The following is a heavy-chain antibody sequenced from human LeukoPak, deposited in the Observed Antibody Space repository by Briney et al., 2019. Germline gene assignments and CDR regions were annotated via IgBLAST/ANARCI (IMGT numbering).Heavy chain of an antibody. J-gene: IGHJ4*02. Sequence: ASVKVSCKASGYTFTSYGISWVRQAPGQGLEWMGWISAYNGNTNYAQKLQGRVTMTTDTSTSTAYMELRSLRSDDTAVYYCARVMRRDGYNRPLDYWGQGTLATVSS. V-gene: IGHV1-18*01. D-gene: IGHD5-24*01. CDR1: GYTFTSYG. CDR3: ARVMRRDGYNRPLDY. CDR2: ISAYNGNT.